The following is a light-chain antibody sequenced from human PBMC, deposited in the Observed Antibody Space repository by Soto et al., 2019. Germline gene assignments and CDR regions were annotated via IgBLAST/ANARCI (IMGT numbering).Light chain of an antibody. J-gene: IGKJ3*01. CDR3: QQLNSYPRIT. CDR1: QGISSY. CDR2: AAS. V-gene: IGKV1-9*01. Sequence: DIQLTQSPSFLSASVGDRVTITCRASQGISSYLAWYQQKPGKAPKLLIYAASTLQSGVPSRFSGSGSGTEFTLTFRSLQPEDFATYYCQQLNSYPRITFGPGNKVDIK.